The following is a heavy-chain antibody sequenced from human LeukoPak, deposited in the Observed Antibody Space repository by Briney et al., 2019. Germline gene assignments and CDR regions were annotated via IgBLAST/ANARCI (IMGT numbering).Heavy chain of an antibody. J-gene: IGHJ4*02. V-gene: IGHV3-30*03. CDR3: ARGRPHGNDY. Sequence: GGSLRLSCAASGFTFSSYGMHWVRQAPGKGLEWVAVASYDGSNKYYADSVKGRFTISRVNSKNTLYLQMNSLRAEDTAVYYCARGRPHGNDYWGQGTLVTVSS. CDR2: ASYDGSNK. D-gene: IGHD4-23*01. CDR1: GFTFSSYG.